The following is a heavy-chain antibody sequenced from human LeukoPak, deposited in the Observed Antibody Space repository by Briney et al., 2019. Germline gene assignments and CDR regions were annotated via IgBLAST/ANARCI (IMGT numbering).Heavy chain of an antibody. CDR2: ISGSGGST. CDR1: GFTFSSYA. CDR3: AKDSSKTTIKHFDY. J-gene: IGHJ4*02. V-gene: IGHV3-23*01. D-gene: IGHD4-11*01. Sequence: GGSLRLSCAASGFTFSSYAMSWVRQAPGKGLEWVSAISGSGGSTYYADSVKGRFTISRDNSKNTLYLQMNGLRAEDTAVYYCAKDSSKTTIKHFDYWGQGTLVTVSS.